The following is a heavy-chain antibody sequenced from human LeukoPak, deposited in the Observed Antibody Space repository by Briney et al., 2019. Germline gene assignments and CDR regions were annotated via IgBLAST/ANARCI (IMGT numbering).Heavy chain of an antibody. CDR2: ISYGGSNK. CDR3: AKEAVLMVRGVITPKTFDY. J-gene: IGHJ4*02. V-gene: IGHV3-30-3*01. CDR1: GFTFSSYA. D-gene: IGHD3-10*01. Sequence: GGSLRLSCAASGFTFSSYAMHWVRQAPGKGLEWVALISYGGSNKFYADSVKGRFTISRDNYKNTVYLQMNSLRAEDTAVYYCAKEAVLMVRGVITPKTFDYWGQGTLVTVSS.